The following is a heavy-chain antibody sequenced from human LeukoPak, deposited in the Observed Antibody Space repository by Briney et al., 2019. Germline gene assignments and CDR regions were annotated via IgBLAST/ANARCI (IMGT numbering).Heavy chain of an antibody. J-gene: IGHJ4*02. CDR1: VGSLSSYY. D-gene: IGHD3-22*01. CDR2: IYTSGST. CDR3: ARLRRDSSGYYLDY. Sequence: SETLSLTCTVSVGSLSSYYWGWIRQPPGKGLEWIGYIYTSGSTTYNPSLKKRITISVDTSKNQFSRKLSSVTAADTAVYYCARLRRDSSGYYLDYWGQGTLVTVSS. V-gene: IGHV4-4*09.